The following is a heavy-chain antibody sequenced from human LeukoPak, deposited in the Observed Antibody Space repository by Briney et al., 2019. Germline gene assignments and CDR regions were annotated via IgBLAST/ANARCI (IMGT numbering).Heavy chain of an antibody. Sequence: ASVKVSCKASGGTFSSYTISWVRQAPGQGLEWMGRIIPILGIANYAQKFQGRVTITADKSTSTAYMELSSLRSEDTAVYYCARGGWNYASPYYYYTDVWGKGTTVTVSS. J-gene: IGHJ6*03. CDR1: GGTFSSYT. V-gene: IGHV1-69*02. CDR3: ARGGWNYASPYYYYTDV. CDR2: IIPILGIA. D-gene: IGHD1-7*01.